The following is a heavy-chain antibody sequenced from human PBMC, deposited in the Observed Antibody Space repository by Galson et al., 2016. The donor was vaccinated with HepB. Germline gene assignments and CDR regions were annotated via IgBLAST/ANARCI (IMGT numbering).Heavy chain of an antibody. CDR2: VNPKSGNT. CDR1: GYSFTNFH. V-gene: IGHV1-8*02. J-gene: IGHJ4*02. Sequence: SVKVSCKASGYSFTNFHINWIRQGPGQGLEWMGWVNPKSGNTALAQRFQGRLTMTTDTPTATASMALSGLTSDDTAIYYCARGLRQWLAQLDYWGQGSLVTVSS. D-gene: IGHD6-19*01. CDR3: ARGLRQWLAQLDY.